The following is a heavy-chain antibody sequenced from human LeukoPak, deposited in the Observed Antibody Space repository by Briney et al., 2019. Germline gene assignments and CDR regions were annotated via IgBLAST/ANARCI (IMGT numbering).Heavy chain of an antibody. CDR1: GYTFTCYY. V-gene: IGHV1-2*02. D-gene: IGHD3-16*02. CDR3: ARDQIFDYVWGSYRYGLDNWFDP. Sequence: ASVKVSCKASGYTFTCYYMHWVRQAPGQGLEWMGWMNPNSGGTNYAQKFQGRVTMTRDTSISTAYMELSRLRSDDTAVYYCARDQIFDYVWGSYRYGLDNWFDPWGQGTLVTVSS. J-gene: IGHJ5*02. CDR2: MNPNSGGT.